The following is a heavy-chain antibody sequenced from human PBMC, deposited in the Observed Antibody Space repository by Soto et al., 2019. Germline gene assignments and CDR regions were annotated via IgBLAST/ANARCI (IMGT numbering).Heavy chain of an antibody. Sequence: GGSLRLSCAASGFTFDDYAMHWVRQAPGKGLEWVSGISWNSGSIGYADSVKGRFTISRDNAKNSLYLQMNSLRAEDTALYYCAKDIFEDFLSLPGVVDYWGQGTLVTVSS. CDR3: AKDIFEDFLSLPGVVDY. CDR2: ISWNSGSI. J-gene: IGHJ4*02. CDR1: GFTFDDYA. V-gene: IGHV3-9*01. D-gene: IGHD3-10*01.